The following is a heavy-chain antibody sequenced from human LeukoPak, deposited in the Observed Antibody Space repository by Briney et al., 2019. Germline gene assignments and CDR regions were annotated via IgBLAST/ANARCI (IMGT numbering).Heavy chain of an antibody. J-gene: IGHJ4*02. CDR1: GFTFSSYA. Sequence: GGSLRLSCAASGFTFSSYAMSWVRQAPGKGLEWVSAISGSGGSTYYADSVKGRFTISRDNSKNTLYLQMNSLRAEDTAVYYCAKFHGDYDPSEYYFDYWGQGTLVTVSS. CDR3: AKFHGDYDPSEYYFDY. CDR2: ISGSGGST. V-gene: IGHV3-23*01. D-gene: IGHD4-17*01.